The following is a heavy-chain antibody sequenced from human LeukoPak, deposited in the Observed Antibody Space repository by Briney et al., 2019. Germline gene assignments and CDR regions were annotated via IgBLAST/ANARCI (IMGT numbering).Heavy chain of an antibody. Sequence: PGGSLRLSCAASGFTFSSYGMSWVRQAPGKGLEWVSAISGSGGSTYYADSVKGRFTISRDNSKNTLYLQMNSLRAEDTAVYYCAKDDHLVGATARGFDPWGQGTLVTVSS. CDR3: AKDDHLVGATARGFDP. V-gene: IGHV3-23*01. CDR1: GFTFSSYG. D-gene: IGHD1-26*01. CDR2: ISGSGGST. J-gene: IGHJ5*02.